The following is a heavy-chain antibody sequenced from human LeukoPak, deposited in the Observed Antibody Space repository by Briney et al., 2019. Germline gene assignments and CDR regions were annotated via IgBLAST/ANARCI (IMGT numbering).Heavy chain of an antibody. CDR2: LYSDGNR. Sequence: QTSETLSLTCTVSGGSVSSGSYYWSWVRQAPGKGLEWVSLLYSDGNRHYADSVKGRFTISRDNSKNTLYLQMNSLRAEDTAMYYCVSRLYDSSGYDASVWGQGTLVTVSS. D-gene: IGHD3-22*01. V-gene: IGHV3-53*01. J-gene: IGHJ4*02. CDR3: VSRLYDSSGYDASV. CDR1: GGSVSSGSYY.